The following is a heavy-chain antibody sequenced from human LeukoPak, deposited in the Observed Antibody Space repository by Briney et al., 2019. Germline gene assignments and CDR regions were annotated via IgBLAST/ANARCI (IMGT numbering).Heavy chain of an antibody. V-gene: IGHV1-18*04. Sequence: ASVKVSCKASGCTFTSYGISWVRQAPGQGLEWMGWISAYNGNTNYAQKLQGRVTMTTDTSTSTAYMELRSLRSDDTAVYYCARDIVRFGQNWFDPWGQGTLVTVSS. CDR3: ARDIVRFGQNWFDP. D-gene: IGHD3-10*01. CDR1: GCTFTSYG. CDR2: ISAYNGNT. J-gene: IGHJ5*02.